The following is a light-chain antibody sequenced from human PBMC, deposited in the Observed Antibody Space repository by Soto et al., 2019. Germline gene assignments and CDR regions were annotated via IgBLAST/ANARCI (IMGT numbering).Light chain of an antibody. CDR1: NIGFKA. CDR3: QVWGSTSNHVV. V-gene: IGLV3-12*02. CDR2: SDN. J-gene: IGLJ2*01. Sequence: SYELTQPHSVSVATAQMAGITCGGNNIGFKAVHWFQQKPGQDPVLVIYSDNNRPSGIPERFSGSNPGNTATLAISGIEAGDEADCYCQVWGSTSNHVVFGGGTKLTVL.